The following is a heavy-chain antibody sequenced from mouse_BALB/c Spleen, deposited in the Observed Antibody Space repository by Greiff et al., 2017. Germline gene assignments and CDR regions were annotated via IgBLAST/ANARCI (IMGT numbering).Heavy chain of an antibody. Sequence: VHLVESGPGLVQPSQSLSITCTVSGFSLTSYGVHWVRQSPGKGLEWLGVIWSGGSTDYNAAFISRLSISKDNSKSQVFFKMNSLQADDTAIYYCARTGLLITTVVDYYAMDYWGQGTSVTVSS. D-gene: IGHD1-1*01. V-gene: IGHV2-4-1*01. J-gene: IGHJ4*01. CDR3: ARTGLLITTVVDYYAMDY. CDR2: IWSGGST. CDR1: GFSLTSYG.